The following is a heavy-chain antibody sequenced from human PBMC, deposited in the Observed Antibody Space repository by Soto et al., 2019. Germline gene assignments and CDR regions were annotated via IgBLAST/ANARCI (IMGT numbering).Heavy chain of an antibody. D-gene: IGHD3-10*01. Sequence: GGSLRLSCAASGFTFSSYAMSWVRQAPGKGLEWVSAISGSGGSTYYADSVKGRFTISRDNSKNTLYLQMNSLRAEDTAVYYCAKKGYRWFGDYYYYMDVWGKGTTVTVSS. J-gene: IGHJ6*03. CDR3: AKKGYRWFGDYYYYMDV. V-gene: IGHV3-23*01. CDR1: GFTFSSYA. CDR2: ISGSGGST.